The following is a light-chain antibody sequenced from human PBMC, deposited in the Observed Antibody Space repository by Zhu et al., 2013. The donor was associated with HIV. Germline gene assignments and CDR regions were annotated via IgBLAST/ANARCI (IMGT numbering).Light chain of an antibody. Sequence: QSALTQPASVSGSPGQSITISCTGSSNDVGGYNYVSWYQQHPGKAPKLILYEVTKRPSGVSNRFSASKSGNTASLTISGLQAEDEADYYCSSYTSTITLVVFGGGTKLTVL. V-gene: IGLV2-14*01. CDR1: SNDVGGYNY. J-gene: IGLJ3*02. CDR3: SSYTSTITLVV. CDR2: EVT.